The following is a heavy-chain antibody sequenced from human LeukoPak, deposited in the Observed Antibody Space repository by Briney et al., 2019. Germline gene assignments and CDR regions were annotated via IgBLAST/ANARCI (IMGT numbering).Heavy chain of an antibody. Sequence: PGGSLRLSCVASGFPFSNYWMSWVRQAPGKGPEWVASIKQGGSETFYVDSVKGRFTISKDYAKNSLYLLMNSLRAEDTAVYYCAREDHSKYEYWGQGTLVTVSS. J-gene: IGHJ4*02. CDR3: AREDHSKYEY. D-gene: IGHD4-11*01. V-gene: IGHV3-7*01. CDR2: IKQGGSET. CDR1: GFPFSNYW.